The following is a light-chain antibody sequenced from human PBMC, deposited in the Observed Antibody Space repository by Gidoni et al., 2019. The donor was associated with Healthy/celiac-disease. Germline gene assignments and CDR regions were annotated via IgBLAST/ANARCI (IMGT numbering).Light chain of an antibody. CDR1: QGISSY. Sequence: IQLPQSPSFLSASVGDRVTITCRASQGISSYLAWYQQKPGKAPKLLIYAASTLQSGVPSRFSGSGSGTEFTLTTSSLQPEDFATYYCQQLNSYPRTFGQGTKLEIK. V-gene: IGKV1-9*01. CDR3: QQLNSYPRT. CDR2: AAS. J-gene: IGKJ2*01.